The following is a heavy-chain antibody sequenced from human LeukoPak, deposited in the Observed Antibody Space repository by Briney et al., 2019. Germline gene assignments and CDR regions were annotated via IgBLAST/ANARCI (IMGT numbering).Heavy chain of an antibody. CDR2: ISAYNGNT. CDR1: GYTFSSYG. V-gene: IGHV1-18*01. J-gene: IGHJ4*02. Sequence: ASVKVSCKASGYTFSSYGISWVRQAPGQGLEWMGWISAYNGNTNYAQKFQGRVTITRNTSISTAYMELSSLRSEDTAVYYCARMPSSNWEAGFDYWGQGTLVTVSS. CDR3: ARMPSSNWEAGFDY. D-gene: IGHD7-27*01.